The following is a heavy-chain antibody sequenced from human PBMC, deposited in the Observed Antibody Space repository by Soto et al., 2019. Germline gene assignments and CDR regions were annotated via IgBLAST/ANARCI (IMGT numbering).Heavy chain of an antibody. D-gene: IGHD2-8*02. CDR2: IYHSGST. Sequence: QLQLQESGSRLVKPSQTLSLTCAVSGGSISSGGYSWSWIRQPPGKGLEWIGYIYHSGSTYYNPSLKSRVTISVDRSKNQFSLKLSSVTAADTAVYYCARDTEGYGMDVWGQGTTVTVSS. CDR3: ARDTEGYGMDV. CDR1: GGSISSGGYS. J-gene: IGHJ6*02. V-gene: IGHV4-30-2*01.